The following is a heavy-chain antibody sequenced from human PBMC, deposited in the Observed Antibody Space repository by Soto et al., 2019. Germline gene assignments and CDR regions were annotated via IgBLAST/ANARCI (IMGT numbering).Heavy chain of an antibody. V-gene: IGHV3-30*18. CDR3: AKEEGEQPLQY. Sequence: QVQLVESGGGAVQPGRSLTLSCAASGFTFSKYGLHWVRQAPGKGLEWVTMISFDGSRKYYGESVRGRFSISRDNSKNELYLHMNSLSPEVKAGYYCAKEEGEQPLQYWGQGTLVTVSS. CDR1: GFTFSKYG. D-gene: IGHD5-18*01. J-gene: IGHJ4*02. CDR2: ISFDGSRK.